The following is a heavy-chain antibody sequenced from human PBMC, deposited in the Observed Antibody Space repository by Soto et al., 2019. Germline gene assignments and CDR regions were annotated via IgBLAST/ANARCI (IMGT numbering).Heavy chain of an antibody. CDR3: AKDLGTSSWYWSATLDY. CDR2: ISYDGSNK. CDR1: GFTFSSYG. J-gene: IGHJ4*02. D-gene: IGHD6-13*01. V-gene: IGHV3-30*18. Sequence: QVQLVESGGGVVQPGRSLRLSCAASGFTFSSYGMHWVRQAPGKGLEWVAVISYDGSNKYYADSVKGRFTISRDNSKNTLYLQMNSLRDEDTAVYYCAKDLGTSSWYWSATLDYWGQGTLVNVSS.